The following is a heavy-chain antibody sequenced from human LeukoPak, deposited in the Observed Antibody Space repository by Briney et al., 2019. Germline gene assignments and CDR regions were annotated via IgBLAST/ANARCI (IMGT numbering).Heavy chain of an antibody. Sequence: GGSLRLSCAASGFTFSSYSMNWVRQAPGKGLEWVSSISSSSGYIYYADSVKGRFTISRDNAKNSLYLQMNSLRAEDTAVYYCVRGHRLQLCLYWGQGTLVTVSS. J-gene: IGHJ4*02. CDR1: GFTFSSYS. CDR2: ISSSSGYI. CDR3: VRGHRLQLCLY. D-gene: IGHD5-18*01. V-gene: IGHV3-21*01.